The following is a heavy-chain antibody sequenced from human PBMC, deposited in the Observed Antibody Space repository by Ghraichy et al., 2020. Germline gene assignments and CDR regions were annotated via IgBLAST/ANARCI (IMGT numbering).Heavy chain of an antibody. J-gene: IGHJ6*02. CDR3: ARDPQNWGMGGMDV. CDR1: GFTFSLHG. CDR2: IWHDGSNK. Sequence: LSLTCAASGFTFSLHGIHWVRQAPGKGLEWVAVIWHDGSNKYYGDSVKGRSTMSRDNSKNTVYLQMNSLRAEDTAVYYCARDPQNWGMGGMDVWGQGTTVTVCS. D-gene: IGHD7-27*01. V-gene: IGHV3-33*01.